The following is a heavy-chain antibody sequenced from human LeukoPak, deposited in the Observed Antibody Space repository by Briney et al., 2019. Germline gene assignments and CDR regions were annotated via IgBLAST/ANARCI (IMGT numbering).Heavy chain of an antibody. CDR1: EFTFSSYS. Sequence: GGSLRLSCAASEFTFSSYSMNWVRQAPGKGLEWVSYISSSSSTIYYADSVKGRFTISRDNAKNSLYLQMNSLRDEDTAVYYCARDRRVATRSTFDYWGQGTLVTVSS. CDR2: ISSSSSTI. J-gene: IGHJ4*02. D-gene: IGHD5-12*01. CDR3: ARDRRVATRSTFDY. V-gene: IGHV3-48*02.